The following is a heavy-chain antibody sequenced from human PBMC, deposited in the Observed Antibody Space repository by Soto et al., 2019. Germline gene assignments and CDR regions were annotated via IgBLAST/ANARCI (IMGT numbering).Heavy chain of an antibody. V-gene: IGHV4-39*01. J-gene: IGHJ6*03. CDR1: GGSISSSSYY. CDR3: ARCVRFLEWLLTDYYYYMDV. D-gene: IGHD3-3*01. CDR2: IYYSGST. Sequence: TSETLSLTCTVSGGSISSSSYYWGWIRQPPGKGLEWIGSIYYSGSTYYNPSLKSRVTISVDTSKNQFSLKLSSVTAADTAVYYCARCVRFLEWLLTDYYYYMDVWGKGTTVTVSS.